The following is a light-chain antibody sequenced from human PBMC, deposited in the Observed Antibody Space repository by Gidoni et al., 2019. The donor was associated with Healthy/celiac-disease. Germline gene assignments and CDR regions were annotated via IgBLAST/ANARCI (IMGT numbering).Light chain of an antibody. CDR1: QDISNY. CDR2: DAS. CDR3: QQYDNLPPFT. Sequence: DIQMTQSPSSLSASVGDRVTITCQASQDISNYLNWYQQKPGKAPKLLIYDASNLETGAPSRFSGSGSGTDFTFTISSLQPEDSATYYCQQYDNLPPFTFGPGTKVDIK. J-gene: IGKJ3*01. V-gene: IGKV1-33*01.